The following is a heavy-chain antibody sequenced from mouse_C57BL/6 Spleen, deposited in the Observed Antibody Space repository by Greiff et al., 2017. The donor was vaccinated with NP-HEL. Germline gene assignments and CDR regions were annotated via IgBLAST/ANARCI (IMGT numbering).Heavy chain of an antibody. CDR2: ISDGGSYT. J-gene: IGHJ4*01. Sequence: EVHLVESGGGLVKPGGSLKLSCAASGFTFSSYAMSWVRQTPEKRLEWVATISDGGSYTNYPDNVKGRFTISRDNAKNNLYLQMSHLKSEDTAMYYCARDLYYYAMDYWGQGTSVTVSS. CDR3: ARDLYYYAMDY. CDR1: GFTFSSYA. V-gene: IGHV5-4*01.